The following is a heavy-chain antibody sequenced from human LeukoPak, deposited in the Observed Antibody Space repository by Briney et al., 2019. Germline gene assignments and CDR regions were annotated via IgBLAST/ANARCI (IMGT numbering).Heavy chain of an antibody. J-gene: IGHJ4*02. CDR2: ISSSSSTI. CDR3: VKESTSSGYYYAPDY. V-gene: IGHV3-48*01. CDR1: GFTFSSYS. D-gene: IGHD3-22*01. Sequence: GGSLRLSCAASGFTFSSYSMNWVRQAPGKGLEWVSYISSSSSTIYADSVKGRFTISRDNAKNSQYLQMNSLRAEDTAVYYCVKESTSSGYYYAPDYWGQGTLVTVS.